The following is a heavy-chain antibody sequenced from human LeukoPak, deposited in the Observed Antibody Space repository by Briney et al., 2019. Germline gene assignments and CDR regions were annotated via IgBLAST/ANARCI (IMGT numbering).Heavy chain of an antibody. V-gene: IGHV4-39*01. Sequence: PSETLSLNCTVSGGSISSSSYYWGWIRQPPGKGLEWIGSIYYSGSTYYNPSLKSRVTISVDTSKNQFSLKLSSVTAADTAAYYCAISSSWYCFDYWGQGTLVTVSS. CDR3: AISSSWYCFDY. J-gene: IGHJ4*02. D-gene: IGHD6-13*01. CDR2: IYYSGST. CDR1: GGSISSSSYY.